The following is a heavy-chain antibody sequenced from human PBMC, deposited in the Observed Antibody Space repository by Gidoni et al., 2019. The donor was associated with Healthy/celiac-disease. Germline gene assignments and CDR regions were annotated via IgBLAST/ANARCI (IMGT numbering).Heavy chain of an antibody. CDR3: ARQLEDWDMITFGGVIVRYFQH. D-gene: IGHD3-16*02. CDR2: IYYSGST. V-gene: IGHV4-39*01. J-gene: IGHJ1*01. Sequence: QLQLQESGPGLVKPSETLSLTCTVSGGSISSSSYYWGWIRQPPGKGRDCIGSIYYSGSTYYNPSLKSRVTISVDTSKNQFSLKLSSVTAADTAVYYCARQLEDWDMITFGGVIVRYFQHWGQGTLVTVSS. CDR1: GGSISSSSYY.